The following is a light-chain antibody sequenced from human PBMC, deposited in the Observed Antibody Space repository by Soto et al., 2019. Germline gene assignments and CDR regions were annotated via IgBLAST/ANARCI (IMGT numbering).Light chain of an antibody. Sequence: TQSPGTLSLSPRERATLSCRASQNISNWLAWYQQKPGTAPKVLIYHASNLQSGVPSRFSGSGSGTEFTLTISSLQPDDFATYYCQQYNSYSFGQGTKVDI. V-gene: IGKV1-5*01. CDR1: QNISNW. CDR3: QQYNSYS. CDR2: HAS. J-gene: IGKJ1*01.